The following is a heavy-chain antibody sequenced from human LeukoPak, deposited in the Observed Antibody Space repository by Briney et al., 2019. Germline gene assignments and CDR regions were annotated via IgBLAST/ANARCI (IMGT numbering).Heavy chain of an antibody. V-gene: IGHV3-23*01. CDR1: GFTFNSYA. D-gene: IGHD2-2*01. Sequence: PGGSLRLSCAASGFTFNSYAMSWVRQAPGKGLECVSVITATGGTAYYLDSVEGRFTISRDNSKNTLYLQMNSLRSDDTAVYFCAKGSIPAAITYYMDVWGKGTTVTVSS. CDR3: AKGSIPAAITYYMDV. CDR2: ITATGGTA. J-gene: IGHJ6*03.